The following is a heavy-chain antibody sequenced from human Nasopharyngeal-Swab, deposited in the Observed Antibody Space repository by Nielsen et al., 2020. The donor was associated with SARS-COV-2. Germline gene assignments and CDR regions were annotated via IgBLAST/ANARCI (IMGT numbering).Heavy chain of an antibody. CDR3: ARLRYSSSWYRTQLYYFDY. V-gene: IGHV4-59*08. CDR1: GGSISSYY. D-gene: IGHD6-13*01. J-gene: IGHJ4*02. Sequence: SETLSLTCTVSGGSISSYYWSWIRQPPEKGLEWIGYIYYSGSTNYNPSLKSRVTISVDTSKNQFSLKLSSVTAADTAVYYCARLRYSSSWYRTQLYYFDYWGQGTLVTVSS. CDR2: IYYSGST.